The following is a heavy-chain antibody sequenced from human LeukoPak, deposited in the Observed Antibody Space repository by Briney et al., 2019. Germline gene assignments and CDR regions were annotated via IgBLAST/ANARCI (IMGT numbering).Heavy chain of an antibody. D-gene: IGHD5-24*01. CDR3: ARDYKYAFDN. J-gene: IGHJ4*02. V-gene: IGHV3-48*01. CDR1: GFMFSDYS. CDR2: IGIDSGNT. Sequence: PGGSLRLSCAASGFMFSDYSMNWVRQAPGKGLGWISYIGIDSGNTNYADSVKGRFTISGDKAKNSLYLQMNSLRVEDTAVYYCARDYKYAFDNWGQGTLVTVSS.